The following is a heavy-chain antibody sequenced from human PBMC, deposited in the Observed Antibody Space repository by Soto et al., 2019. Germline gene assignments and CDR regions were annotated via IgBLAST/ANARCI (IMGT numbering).Heavy chain of an antibody. CDR3: TRQWLLWGPFDF. CDR2: IRGKTNTYAT. J-gene: IGHJ4*02. Sequence: PGGSLRLSCEASGFSFSDSTLHWVRQAPGKGLEWVGRIRGKTNTYATAYAASVKGRFSISRYDSKNTAYLQVNSLKSDDTAVYYCTRQWLLWGPFDFWGQGTLVTVSS. D-gene: IGHD3-3*01. CDR1: GFSFSDST. V-gene: IGHV3-73*01.